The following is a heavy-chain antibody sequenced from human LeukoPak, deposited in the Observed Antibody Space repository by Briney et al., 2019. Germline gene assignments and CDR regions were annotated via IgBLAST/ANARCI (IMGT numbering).Heavy chain of an antibody. D-gene: IGHD3-3*01. CDR3: AKERPTRSDFWRDLDGY. CDR1: GFTFSSYA. Sequence: GGSLRLSCAASGFTFSSYAMSCVRQAPGKGLEWVSAISGSGGSTYYADSVKGRFTISRDNSKNTLYLQMNSLRAEDTAVYYCAKERPTRSDFWRDLDGYWGQGTLVTVSS. J-gene: IGHJ4*02. CDR2: ISGSGGST. V-gene: IGHV3-23*01.